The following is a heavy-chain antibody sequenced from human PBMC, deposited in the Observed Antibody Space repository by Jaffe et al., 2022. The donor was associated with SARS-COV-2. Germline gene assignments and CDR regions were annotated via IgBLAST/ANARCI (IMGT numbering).Heavy chain of an antibody. D-gene: IGHD3-22*01. J-gene: IGHJ6*03. Sequence: EVQLVESGGGLVQPGGSLRLSCAASGFTFSSYWMSWVRQAPGKGLEWVANIKQDGSEKYYVDSVKGRFTISRDNAKNSLYLQMNSLRAEDTAVYYCARVPSPLLHSNYYDSSGRLVGSYYMDVWGKGTTVTVSS. V-gene: IGHV3-7*01. CDR1: GFTFSSYW. CDR3: ARVPSPLLHSNYYDSSGRLVGSYYMDV. CDR2: IKQDGSEK.